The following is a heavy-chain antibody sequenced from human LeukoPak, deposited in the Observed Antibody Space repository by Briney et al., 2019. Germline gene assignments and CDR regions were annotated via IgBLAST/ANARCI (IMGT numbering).Heavy chain of an antibody. CDR2: ISGSGGST. CDR3: AKDVTGSVDN. Sequence: GGSLRLSCAASGFTFSSYAMSWVRQAPGKGLEWVSAISGSGGSTYYADSVKGRFTISRDNSKNMLYLQMNSLRPEDTAVYYCAKDVTGSVDNWGQGTLVTVSS. J-gene: IGHJ4*02. CDR1: GFTFSSYA. D-gene: IGHD6-6*01. V-gene: IGHV3-23*01.